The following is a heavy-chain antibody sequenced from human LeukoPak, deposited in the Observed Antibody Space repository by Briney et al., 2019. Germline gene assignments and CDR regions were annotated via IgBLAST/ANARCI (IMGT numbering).Heavy chain of an antibody. CDR2: MYSDGTT. CDR3: ARGSGWLYFDY. V-gene: IGHV3-53*01. D-gene: IGHD6-19*01. Sequence: PGGSLRLSCAASGFTFSSYGMHWVRQAPGKGLEWVSIMYSDGTTFYADSVKGRFTFSRDSSKNSLYLQMNSLRAEDTAVYYCARGSGWLYFDYWGQGTLVTVSS. J-gene: IGHJ4*02. CDR1: GFTFSSYG.